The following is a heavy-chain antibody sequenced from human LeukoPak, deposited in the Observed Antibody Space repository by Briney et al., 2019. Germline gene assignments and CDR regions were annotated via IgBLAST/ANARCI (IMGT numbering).Heavy chain of an antibody. Sequence: ASVKVSCKASGYTFIDYYMHWVRQAPGQGLEWMGWINPNSGGTNYAQKFQGRVTMTRDTSISTAYMELSRLRSDDTAVYYCAREYGSGSYTGIDYWGQGTLVTVSS. CDR3: AREYGSGSYTGIDY. CDR1: GYTFIDYY. V-gene: IGHV1-2*02. D-gene: IGHD3-10*01. J-gene: IGHJ4*02. CDR2: INPNSGGT.